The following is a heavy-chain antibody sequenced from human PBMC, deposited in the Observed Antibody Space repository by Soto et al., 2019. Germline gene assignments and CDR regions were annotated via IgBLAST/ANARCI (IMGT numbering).Heavy chain of an antibody. CDR3: ARDPSKPTMVRGVISRYYYYGMDV. Sequence: SVKVSCKAIGYSFTSHYAISWVRQAPGQGLEWMGGIIPIFGTANYAQKFQGRVTITADESTSTAYMELSSLRSEDTAVYYCARDPSKPTMVRGVISRYYYYGMDVWGQGTTVTVSS. V-gene: IGHV1-69*13. CDR2: IIPIFGTA. CDR1: GYSFTSHYA. J-gene: IGHJ6*02. D-gene: IGHD3-10*01.